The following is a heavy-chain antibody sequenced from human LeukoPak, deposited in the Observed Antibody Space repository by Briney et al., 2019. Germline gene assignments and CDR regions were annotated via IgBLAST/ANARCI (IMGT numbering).Heavy chain of an antibody. D-gene: IGHD3-9*01. V-gene: IGHV3-48*01. Sequence: GGSLRLSCAASGFTFSTYSMNWVRQAPGKGLEWVSDISRSSTTIYYADSVKGRFTISRDNAKNSLYLQMNSLRAEDTAVYYCAKDGYYDILTGYYTQFDYWGQGTLVTVSS. J-gene: IGHJ4*02. CDR2: ISRSSTTI. CDR3: AKDGYYDILTGYYTQFDY. CDR1: GFTFSTYS.